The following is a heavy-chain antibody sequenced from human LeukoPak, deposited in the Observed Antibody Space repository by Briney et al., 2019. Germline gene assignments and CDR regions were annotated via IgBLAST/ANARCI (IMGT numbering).Heavy chain of an antibody. D-gene: IGHD6-13*01. J-gene: IGHJ5*02. Sequence: QPGRSLRLSCTGSGFTTSDYSMTWLRKAPGKGLEWVGFIKNKRFGGTTETAASVKGRFTISRDDSKNIAYLQMSSLKIEDTAVYYCTRGAAAGIIGWFDPWGQGTLVTVSS. CDR2: IKNKRFGGTT. V-gene: IGHV3-49*03. CDR3: TRGAAAGIIGWFDP. CDR1: GFTTSDYS.